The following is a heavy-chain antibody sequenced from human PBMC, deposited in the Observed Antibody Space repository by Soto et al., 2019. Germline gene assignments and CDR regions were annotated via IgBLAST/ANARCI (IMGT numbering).Heavy chain of an antibody. V-gene: IGHV3-30*18. CDR3: AKARCSGNSCYVLDY. CDR2: ISYDGSNK. J-gene: IGHJ4*01. D-gene: IGHD2-15*01. CDR1: GFSFNTYG. Sequence: GGSLRLSCAASGFSFNTYGMHWIRQAPGKGLDWVAVISYDGSNKYYADSVKGRFTISRDNSKNTLSLQMNSLRAEDTATYYCAKARCSGNSCYVLDYWGHGSLVTVSS.